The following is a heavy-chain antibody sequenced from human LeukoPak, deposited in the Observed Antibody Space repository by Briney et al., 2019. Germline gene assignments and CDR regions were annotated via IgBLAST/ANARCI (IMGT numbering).Heavy chain of an antibody. Sequence: SVKVSCKASGGTFSSYAISWVRQAPGQRLEWMGWINAGNGNTKYSQEFQGRVTITADESTSTAYMELSSLRSEDTAVYYCARDRHTGWLRKEGYFDYWGQGTLVTVSS. V-gene: IGHV1-69*13. CDR2: INAGNGNT. CDR3: ARDRHTGWLRKEGYFDY. CDR1: GGTFSSYA. J-gene: IGHJ4*02. D-gene: IGHD5-12*01.